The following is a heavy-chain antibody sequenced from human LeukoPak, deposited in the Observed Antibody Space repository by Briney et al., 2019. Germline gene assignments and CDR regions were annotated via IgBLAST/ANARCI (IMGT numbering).Heavy chain of an antibody. V-gene: IGHV1-46*01. J-gene: IGHJ3*02. Sequence: GASVKVSCKAAGYALTNYYMHWVRQAPGQGLEWMGIINPSGGSTSYAQKFQGRVTMTRDTSTSTVYMELSSLRSEDTAVYYCARDSAFDIWGQGTMVTVSS. CDR3: ARDSAFDI. CDR2: INPSGGST. CDR1: GYALTNYY.